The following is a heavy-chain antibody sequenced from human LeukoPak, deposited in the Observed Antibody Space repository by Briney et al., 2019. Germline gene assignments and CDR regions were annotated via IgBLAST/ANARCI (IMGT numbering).Heavy chain of an antibody. CDR2: ISRSKNYI. V-gene: IGHV3-21*01. CDR1: GLTFSSYS. J-gene: IGHJ6*02. CDR3: ARDKKYYYDSRGYHRHYYYYGMEV. D-gene: IGHD3-22*01. Sequence: GGTLRLSCAGSGLTFSSYSMNWVRQAPGKGLEGVSSISRSKNYIYYAHSLKDRFTISRDHAKNSLYLQMNRLRAEDTAVYYRARDKKYYYDSRGYHRHYYYYGMEVWGQGTTVSVSS.